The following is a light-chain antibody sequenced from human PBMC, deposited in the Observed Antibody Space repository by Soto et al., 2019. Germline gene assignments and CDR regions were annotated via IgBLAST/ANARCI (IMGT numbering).Light chain of an antibody. CDR3: QQYKTYWT. Sequence: DIQMTQSPSTLSASVGDRVTITCRSSQSITSWLAWYQQKPGKAPNLLIYDASSLESGVPSRFSGRGSGTEFTLTISSLQPDDFATYYCQQYKTYWTVGQGTKVDIK. CDR2: DAS. CDR1: QSITSW. V-gene: IGKV1-5*01. J-gene: IGKJ1*01.